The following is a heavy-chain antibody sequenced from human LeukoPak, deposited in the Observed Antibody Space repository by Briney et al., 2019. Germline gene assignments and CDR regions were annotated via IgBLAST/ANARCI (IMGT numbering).Heavy chain of an antibody. Sequence: GDSLRLSCAASEFTVTSNYMSWVRQAPGKGLQWVSVIYPGGAIYYADSVKGRFIISRDNSKNTLSLQMNSLTADDTAVYYCVRGPRYYDDSGFHYGVFDIWGQGTMVTVSS. D-gene: IGHD3-22*01. CDR1: EFTVTSNY. J-gene: IGHJ3*02. V-gene: IGHV3-53*01. CDR2: IYPGGAI. CDR3: VRGPRYYDDSGFHYGVFDI.